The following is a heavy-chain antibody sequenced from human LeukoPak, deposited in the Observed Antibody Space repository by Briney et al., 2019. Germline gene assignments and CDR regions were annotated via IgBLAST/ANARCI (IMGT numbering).Heavy chain of an antibody. Sequence: GGSLRLSCSASGFTFSTYAMHWVRQAPGKGLEYVSAISSNGGSTYYADSVKGRFTIFRDNSKSTLYLQMSSLRAEDTAVYYCVVSYLYAFDIWGQGTMVTVSS. V-gene: IGHV3-64D*09. CDR3: VVSYLYAFDI. D-gene: IGHD5-18*01. J-gene: IGHJ3*02. CDR1: GFTFSTYA. CDR2: ISSNGGST.